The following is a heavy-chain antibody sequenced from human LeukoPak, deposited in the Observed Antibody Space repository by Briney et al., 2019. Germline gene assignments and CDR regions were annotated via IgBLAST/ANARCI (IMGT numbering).Heavy chain of an antibody. Sequence: GGSLRLSCAASGFTFSSYGMHWVRQAPGKGLEWVAVISYDGSNKYYADSVKGRFTISRDNSKSTLYLQMNSLRAEDTAVYYCAKEGVRYFDWLSFGCAFDIWGQGTMVTVSS. J-gene: IGHJ3*02. CDR1: GFTFSSYG. CDR3: AKEGVRYFDWLSFGCAFDI. CDR2: ISYDGSNK. D-gene: IGHD3-9*01. V-gene: IGHV3-30*18.